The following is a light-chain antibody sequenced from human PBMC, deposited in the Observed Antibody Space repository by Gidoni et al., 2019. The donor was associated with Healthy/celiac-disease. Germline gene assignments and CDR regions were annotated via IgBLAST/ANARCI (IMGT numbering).Light chain of an antibody. CDR2: DVS. CDR1: SSDVGGYNY. J-gene: IGLJ2*01. Sequence: QSARTPPASVSGPPGQSIPISCTGTSSDVGGYNYVSWYQQQPGKAPKLMIYDVSNRPSGVSNRFSGSKSGNTASLTISGLQAEDEADYYCSSYTSSSVVFGGGTKLTVL. V-gene: IGLV2-14*01. CDR3: SSYTSSSVV.